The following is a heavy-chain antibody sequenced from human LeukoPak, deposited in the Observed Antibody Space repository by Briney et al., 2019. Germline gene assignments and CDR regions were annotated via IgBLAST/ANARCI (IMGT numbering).Heavy chain of an antibody. CDR2: ISAYNGNT. Sequence: GASVKVSCKASGYTFTSYGISWVRQAPGQGLEWMGWISAYNGNTNYAQKLQGRVTMTTDTSTSTAYMELRSLRSDDTAVYYCARATSYYGSGSYDYYGMDVWGQGTTVTVSS. D-gene: IGHD3-10*01. J-gene: IGHJ6*02. CDR1: GYTFTSYG. V-gene: IGHV1-18*01. CDR3: ARATSYYGSGSYDYYGMDV.